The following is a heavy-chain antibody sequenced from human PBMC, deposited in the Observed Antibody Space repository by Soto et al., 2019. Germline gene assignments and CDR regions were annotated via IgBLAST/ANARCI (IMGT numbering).Heavy chain of an antibody. CDR2: IYYSGST. J-gene: IGHJ6*02. Sequence: QLQLQESGPGLVKPSETLSLTCTVSGGSISSSSYYWGWIRQPPGKGLEWIGSIYYSGSTYYNPSLKSRVTIPLDTSNNLFALKLSSVTAADTAVYYCARQPSRVSSGWYYYYYGMDVWGQGTAVTVSS. CDR3: ARQPSRVSSGWYYYYYGMDV. V-gene: IGHV4-39*01. D-gene: IGHD6-19*01. CDR1: GGSISSSSYY.